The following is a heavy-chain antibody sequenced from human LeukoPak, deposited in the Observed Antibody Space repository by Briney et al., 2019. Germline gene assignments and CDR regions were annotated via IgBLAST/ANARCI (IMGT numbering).Heavy chain of an antibody. CDR2: MNPNSGNT. J-gene: IGHJ3*02. V-gene: IGHV1-8*03. Sequence: ASVKVSCKASGYTFTSYAINWVRKATGQGLEWMGWMNPNSGNTGYAQKFQGRVTITRNTSISTAYMELSSLRSEDTAVYYCAREYCSSTSCYFAFDIWGQGTMVTVSS. CDR1: GYTFTSYA. D-gene: IGHD2-2*01. CDR3: AREYCSSTSCYFAFDI.